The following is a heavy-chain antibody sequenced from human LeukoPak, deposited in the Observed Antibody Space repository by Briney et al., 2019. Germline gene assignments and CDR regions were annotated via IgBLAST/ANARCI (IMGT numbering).Heavy chain of an antibody. CDR1: GFNFNTYS. V-gene: IGHV3-21*01. D-gene: IGHD7-27*01. CDR3: ARAGDILLVSYFHYYGMDV. CDR2: ISSTSNYI. J-gene: IGHJ6*02. Sequence: GGSLRLSCAVSGFNFNTYSMNWVRQAPGEGPEWVSSISSTSNYIYYAESVKGRFAVSRDNAKNSLYLQMNSLRADDTAVYYCARAGDILLVSYFHYYGMDVWGQGTTVIVSS.